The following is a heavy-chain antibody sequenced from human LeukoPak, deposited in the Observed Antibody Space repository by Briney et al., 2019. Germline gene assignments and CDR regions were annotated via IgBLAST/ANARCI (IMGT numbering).Heavy chain of an antibody. V-gene: IGHV4-59*11. CDR2: ISDSGST. Sequence: SETLSLTCVVSGVSLSTHHWSWIRQSPGRGLEWIGYISDSGSTNYNPSLKSRVTISVDTSKNQFSLMLSSVTAADTAVYYCAGLVGRYSSGLYYYYFDYWGQGTLVTVSS. J-gene: IGHJ4*02. CDR3: AGLVGRYSSGLYYYYFDY. D-gene: IGHD3-22*01. CDR1: GVSLSTHH.